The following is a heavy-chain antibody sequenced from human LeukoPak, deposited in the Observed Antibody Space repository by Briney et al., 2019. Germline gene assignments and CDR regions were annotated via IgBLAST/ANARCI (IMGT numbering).Heavy chain of an antibody. CDR1: GYSFTSYW. Sequence: GESLKISCKGSGYSFTSYWIGWVRQMPGKGLEWMGIIYPGDSDTRYSPSFQGQVTISADKSISTAYLQWSSLKASDTAMYYCARHWAGGYDHVWGSYRFWGTNDAFDIWGQGTMVTVSS. CDR3: ARHWAGGYDHVWGSYRFWGTNDAFDI. CDR2: IYPGDSDT. D-gene: IGHD3-16*02. J-gene: IGHJ3*02. V-gene: IGHV5-51*01.